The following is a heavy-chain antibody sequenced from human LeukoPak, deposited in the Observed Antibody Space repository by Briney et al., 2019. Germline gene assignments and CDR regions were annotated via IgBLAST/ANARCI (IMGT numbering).Heavy chain of an antibody. CDR1: VYSFTTFD. CDR2: MNPNSGSA. Sequence: GASVKVSCKASVYSFTTFDINWVSRAPGQGLEWMGWMNPNSGSAGYAQKFQGRVIMTGNTSISTAYIALSRLRSDDTVVYYWARETTVSTTFDLWGRGTLVTVSS. CDR3: ARETTVSTTFDL. V-gene: IGHV1-8*02. J-gene: IGHJ2*01. D-gene: IGHD5/OR15-5a*01.